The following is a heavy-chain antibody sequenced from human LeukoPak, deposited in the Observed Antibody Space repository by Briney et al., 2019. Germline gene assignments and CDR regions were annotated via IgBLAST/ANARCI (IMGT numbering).Heavy chain of an antibody. CDR1: GSRFTSYW. D-gene: IGHD6-6*01. V-gene: IGHV5-51*01. Sequence: GASLEIFFQGSGSRFTSYWIGWVRPLPGKGLAWMGIIYPGDSDTRYSPSFQGQVTISADKSISTAYLQWSSLKASDTAMYYCARLVDGSSVHWFDPWGQGTLVTLSS. J-gene: IGHJ5*02. CDR2: IYPGDSDT. CDR3: ARLVDGSSVHWFDP.